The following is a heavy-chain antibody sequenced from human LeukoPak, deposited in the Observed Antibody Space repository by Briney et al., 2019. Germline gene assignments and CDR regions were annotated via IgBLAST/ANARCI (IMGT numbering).Heavy chain of an antibody. V-gene: IGHV4-59*08. CDR1: GGSISSYY. D-gene: IGHD3-9*01. CDR3: AGADILTGYYGLMDV. CDR2: IYYSGST. J-gene: IGHJ6*02. Sequence: SETLSLTCTVSGGSISSYYWSWIRQPPGKGLEWIGYIYYSGSTNYNPSLKSRVTISVDTSKNQFSLKLSSVTAADTAVYYCAGADILTGYYGLMDVWGQGTTVTVSS.